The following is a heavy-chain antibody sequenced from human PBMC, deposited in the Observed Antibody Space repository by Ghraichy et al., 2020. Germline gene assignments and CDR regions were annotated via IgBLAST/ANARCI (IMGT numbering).Heavy chain of an antibody. J-gene: IGHJ4*02. V-gene: IGHV5-51*01. CDR1: GYSFTSYW. Sequence: GESLNLSCKGSGYSFTSYWIGWVRQMPGKGLEWMGIIYPGDSDTRYSPSFQGQVTISADKSISTAYLQWSSLKASDTAMYYCARLGAQAYDILTYWGQGTLVTVSS. CDR3: ARLGAQAYDILTY. D-gene: IGHD3-9*01. CDR2: IYPGDSDT.